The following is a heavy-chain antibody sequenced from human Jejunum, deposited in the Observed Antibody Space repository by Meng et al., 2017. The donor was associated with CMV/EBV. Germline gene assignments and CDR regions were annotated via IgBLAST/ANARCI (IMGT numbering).Heavy chain of an antibody. D-gene: IGHD1-26*01. J-gene: IGHJ5*02. CDR3: ARESGSYYWFDP. V-gene: IGHV4-4*07. CDR2: IYTSGST. Sequence: QLQLQGASPGLVKPSVTLSFTCFVSAGPSSGYYWGWIWQPAGKGLEWFGRIYTSGSTHYNPSLKSRLTMSVDLAKNQISLKLSSVTAADTAVYYCARESGSYYWFDPWGQGTLVTVSS. CDR1: AGPSSGYY.